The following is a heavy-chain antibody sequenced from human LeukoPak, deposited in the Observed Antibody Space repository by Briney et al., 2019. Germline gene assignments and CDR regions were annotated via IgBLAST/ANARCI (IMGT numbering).Heavy chain of an antibody. CDR3: ARAQRKTTKSIAAAGASSFDY. J-gene: IGHJ4*02. CDR2: IYTSGST. Sequence: SQTLSLTCTVSGGSISSGSYYWSWIRQPAGKGLEWIGRIYTSGSTNYNPSLKSRVTMSVDTSKNQFSLKLSSVTAADTAVYYCARAQRKTTKSIAAAGASSFDYWGQGTLVTVSS. CDR1: GGSISSGSYY. V-gene: IGHV4-61*02. D-gene: IGHD6-13*01.